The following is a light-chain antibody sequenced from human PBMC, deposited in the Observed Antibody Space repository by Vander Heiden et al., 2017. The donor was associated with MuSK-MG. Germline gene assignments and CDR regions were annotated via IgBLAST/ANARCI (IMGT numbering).Light chain of an antibody. Sequence: QTVVTQEPSLTVSPGGTVTLTCASSTGAVTSGYYPNWFQQKPGQAHRELIYSTSNKHAWTPARFSGSLLGGKAALTLSGVQHEDEAEYYCLLYYGGAWVFGGGTKLTVL. J-gene: IGLJ3*02. CDR1: TGAVTSGYY. V-gene: IGLV7-43*01. CDR2: STS. CDR3: LLYYGGAWV.